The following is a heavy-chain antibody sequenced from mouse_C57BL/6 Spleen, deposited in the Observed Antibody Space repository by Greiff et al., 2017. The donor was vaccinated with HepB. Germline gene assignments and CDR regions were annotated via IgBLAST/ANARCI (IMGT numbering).Heavy chain of an antibody. Sequence: EVHLVESEGGLVQPGSSMKLSCTASGFTFSDYYMAWVRQVPEKGLEWVANINYDGSSTYYLDSLKSRFIISRDNAKNILYLQMSSLKSEDTATYYCARDAFITTVVATPYWYFDVWGTGTTVTVSS. CDR1: GFTFSDYY. CDR3: ARDAFITTVVATPYWYFDV. CDR2: INYDGSST. J-gene: IGHJ1*03. V-gene: IGHV5-16*01. D-gene: IGHD1-1*01.